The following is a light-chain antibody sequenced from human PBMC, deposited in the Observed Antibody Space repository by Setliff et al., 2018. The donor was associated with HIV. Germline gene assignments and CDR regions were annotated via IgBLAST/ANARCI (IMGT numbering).Light chain of an antibody. Sequence: QSVLTQPASVSGSTGQSITVSCTGTSSDLGDYNYVSWYQQHPGNAPKLLIYDVSDRPSGVSNRFSGSKSGNTASLTISGLQAEDEAEYYCTSYTSDNVVFGTGTKVTVL. J-gene: IGLJ1*01. CDR1: SSDLGDYNY. CDR3: TSYTSDNVV. V-gene: IGLV2-14*01. CDR2: DVS.